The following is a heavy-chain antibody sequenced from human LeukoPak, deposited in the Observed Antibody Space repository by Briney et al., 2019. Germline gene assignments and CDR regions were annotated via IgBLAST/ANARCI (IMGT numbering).Heavy chain of an antibody. CDR1: GYTFTSYG. CDR2: ISAYNGNT. Sequence: GASVKVSCKASGYTFTSYGISWVRQAPGQGLEWMGWISAYNGNTNYAQKLQGRVTMTTDTSTSTAYMELRSLRSDDTAVYYCASTRRSYYDSSGYYEYWGQGTLVTVSS. J-gene: IGHJ4*02. D-gene: IGHD3-22*01. CDR3: ASTRRSYYDSSGYYEY. V-gene: IGHV1-18*01.